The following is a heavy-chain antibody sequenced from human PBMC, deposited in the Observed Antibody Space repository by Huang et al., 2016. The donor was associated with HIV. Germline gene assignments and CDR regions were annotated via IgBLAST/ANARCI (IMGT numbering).Heavy chain of an antibody. Sequence: QVQLQQWGAELLKPSETLSLTCAGSGGSFSGHYWTWIRQPPGRGLEWIGEISDSGSTTYNPSLKSRVTISGDTSQSQFSLKLNSVTAADTAIYYCARMFKYDSGGYWGNDAFDIWGQGTMVTVSS. J-gene: IGHJ3*02. D-gene: IGHD3-22*01. CDR2: ISDSGST. CDR3: ARMFKYDSGGYWGNDAFDI. V-gene: IGHV4-34*02. CDR1: GGSFSGHY.